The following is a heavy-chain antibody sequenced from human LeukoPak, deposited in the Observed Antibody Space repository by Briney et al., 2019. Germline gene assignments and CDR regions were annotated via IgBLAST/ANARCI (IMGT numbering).Heavy chain of an antibody. J-gene: IGHJ2*01. V-gene: IGHV4-38-2*02. D-gene: IGHD3-10*01. CDR3: ARESREDWYFDL. Sequence: PSETLSLTCGVSSYSISSGYYWGWIRQPPGKGLEWIGTIYHSGSTYYNPSLKSRVTISVDTSKNQFSLKLSSVTAADTAVYYCARESREDWYFDLWGRGTLVTVSS. CDR2: IYHSGST. CDR1: SYSISSGYY.